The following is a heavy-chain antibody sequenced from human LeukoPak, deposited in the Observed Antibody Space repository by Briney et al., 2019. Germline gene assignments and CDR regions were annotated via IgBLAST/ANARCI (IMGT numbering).Heavy chain of an antibody. CDR3: ARDDGEDAFDI. Sequence: GGSLRLSCAASGFTLSYHSMSWVRQAPGKGLEWVSSISSSSSYIYYADSVKGRFTISRDNAKNSLYLQMNSLRAEDTAVYYCARDDGEDAFDIWGQGTMVTVSS. J-gene: IGHJ3*02. CDR1: GFTLSYHS. D-gene: IGHD3-3*01. V-gene: IGHV3-21*01. CDR2: ISSSSSYI.